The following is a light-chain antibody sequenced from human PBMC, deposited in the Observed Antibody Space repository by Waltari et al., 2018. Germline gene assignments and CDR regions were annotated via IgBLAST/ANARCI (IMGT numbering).Light chain of an antibody. V-gene: IGKV1-9*01. J-gene: IGKJ1*01. CDR2: AAS. CDR3: QQPNTYPVT. CDR1: QGISSF. Sequence: DIQLTQSPSFLSASVGDRVTITCRASQGISSFLAWYQQKPGKPPNLLIYAASTLQSGVPSRFSGSGSGTEFTLSISSLQPEDFATYYCQQPNTYPVTFGQGTKVEVK.